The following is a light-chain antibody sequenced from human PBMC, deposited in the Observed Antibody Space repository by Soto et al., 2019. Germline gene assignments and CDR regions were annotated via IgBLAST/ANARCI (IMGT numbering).Light chain of an antibody. CDR1: SGHRSYA. V-gene: IGLV4-69*01. J-gene: IGLJ2*01. CDR3: QTWGTGIHEVV. CDR2: LNSDGSH. Sequence: QSVLTQSPSASASLGASVKLTCTLSSGHRSYAIAWHQQQPEKGPRYLMKLNSDGSHNKGDGIPDRFSGSSSGAERYLTISSLQSEDEADYYCQTWGTGIHEVVFGGGTKVTVL.